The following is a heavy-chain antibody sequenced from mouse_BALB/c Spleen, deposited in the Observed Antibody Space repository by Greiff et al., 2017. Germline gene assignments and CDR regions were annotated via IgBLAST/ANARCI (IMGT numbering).Heavy chain of an antibody. D-gene: IGHD2-3*01. Sequence: EVHLVESGGGLVQPGGSRKLSCAASGFTFSSFGMHWVRQAPEKGLEWVAYISSGSSTIYYADTVKGRFTISRDNPKNTLFLQMTSLRSEDTAMYYCARLRDGYYVGYAMDDGGQGTSVTVSS. CDR2: ISSGSSTI. CDR1: GFTFSSFG. J-gene: IGHJ4*01. CDR3: ARLRDGYYVGYAMDD. V-gene: IGHV5-17*02.